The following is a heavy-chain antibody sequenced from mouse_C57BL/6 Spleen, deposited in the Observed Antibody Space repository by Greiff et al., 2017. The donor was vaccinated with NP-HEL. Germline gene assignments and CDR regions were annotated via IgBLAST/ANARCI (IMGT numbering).Heavy chain of an antibody. CDR1: GYTFTDYY. CDR3: ARYDGDYYFDY. V-gene: IGHV1-26*01. D-gene: IGHD2-3*01. J-gene: IGHJ2*01. Sequence: EVQLQQSGPELVKPGASVKISCKASGYTFTDYYMNWVKQSHGKSLEWIGDITTNNGGTSYNQKFKGKATLTVDKSSSTAYMELRSLTSEDSAVYYCARYDGDYYFDYWGQGTTLTVSS. CDR2: ITTNNGGT.